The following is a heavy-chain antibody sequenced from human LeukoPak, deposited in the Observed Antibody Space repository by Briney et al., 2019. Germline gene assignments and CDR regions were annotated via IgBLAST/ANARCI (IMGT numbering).Heavy chain of an antibody. D-gene: IGHD3-16*01. V-gene: IGHV4-59*08. J-gene: IGHJ3*02. CDR1: GGSISSYY. Sequence: SETLSLTCTVSGGSISSYYWSWIRQPPGKGLEWIGYIYYSGSTNYNPSLKSRVTISIDTSKNQFSLKLSSVTAADTAVYYCAHRRPFGAFDIWGQGTMVTVSS. CDR2: IYYSGST. CDR3: AHRRPFGAFDI.